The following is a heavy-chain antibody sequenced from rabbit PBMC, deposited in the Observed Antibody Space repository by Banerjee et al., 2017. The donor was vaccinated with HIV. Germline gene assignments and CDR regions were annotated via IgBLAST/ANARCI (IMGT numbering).Heavy chain of an antibody. CDR3: ARGVNTIDFNL. CDR1: GFSFSSSYW. CDR2: IYGGSSGTT. J-gene: IGHJ4*01. Sequence: QEQLEESGGDLVKPEGSLTLTCTASGFSFSSSYWICWVRQAPGKGLEWIACIYGGSSGTTYYASWAKGRFTISKTSSTTVTLQMTSLTAADTATYFCARGVNTIDFNLWGPGTLVTV. V-gene: IGHV1S45*01.